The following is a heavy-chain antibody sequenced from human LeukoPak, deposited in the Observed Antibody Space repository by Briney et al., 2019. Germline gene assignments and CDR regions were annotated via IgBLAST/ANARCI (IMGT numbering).Heavy chain of an antibody. D-gene: IGHD3-16*01. CDR3: AKDDAWGRYKD. Sequence: SGGSLRLSCAASGFTFSSYAMSWVRQAPRKGLEWVSAISGSGGSTYYADSVKGRFTISRDNSKNTVSLQMNSLRGDDTAVYYCAKDDAWGRYKDWGQGTLVTVSS. V-gene: IGHV3-23*01. J-gene: IGHJ1*01. CDR2: ISGSGGST. CDR1: GFTFSSYA.